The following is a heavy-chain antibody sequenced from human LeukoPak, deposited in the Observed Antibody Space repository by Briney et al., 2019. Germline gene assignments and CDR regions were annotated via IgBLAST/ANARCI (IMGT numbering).Heavy chain of an antibody. CDR2: IYYSGST. Sequence: PSETLSLTCTVSGGSISSYYWSWIRQPPGKGLEWIGYIYYSGSTKYNPSLKSRVTISVDTSKNQFSLKLSSVTAADTAVYYCGSGSYYFDCWGQETLVTVST. D-gene: IGHD3-10*01. CDR3: GSGSYYFDC. J-gene: IGHJ4*02. V-gene: IGHV4-59*08. CDR1: GGSISSYY.